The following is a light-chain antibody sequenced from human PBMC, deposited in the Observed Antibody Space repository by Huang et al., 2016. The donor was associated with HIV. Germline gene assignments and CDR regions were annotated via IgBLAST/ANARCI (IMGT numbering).Light chain of an antibody. CDR3: QQYYTTPT. J-gene: IGKJ4*01. Sequence: DIVMTQSPDSLAVSLGERATINCKSSQTILYTSNNESNLAWYQQRPRQPPTLLIQRASDRASGVPERFSGSGSGTHFTLTISGLQAEDVALYYCQQYYTTPTFGGGTKVEI. CDR1: QTILYTSNNESN. V-gene: IGKV4-1*01. CDR2: RAS.